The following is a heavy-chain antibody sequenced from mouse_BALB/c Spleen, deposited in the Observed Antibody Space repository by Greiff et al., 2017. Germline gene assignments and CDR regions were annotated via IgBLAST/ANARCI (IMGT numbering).Heavy chain of an antibody. CDR3: AFYYRSFAY. J-gene: IGHJ3*01. CDR2: IDPANGNT. CDR1: GFNIKDTY. V-gene: IGHV14-3*02. D-gene: IGHD2-14*01. Sequence: EVQLQQSGAELVKPGASVKLSCAASGFNIKDTYMHWVKQRPEQGLEWIGRIDPANGNTKYDPKFQGKATITADTSSNTAYLQLSSLTSEDTAVYYCAFYYRSFAYWGQGTLVTVSA.